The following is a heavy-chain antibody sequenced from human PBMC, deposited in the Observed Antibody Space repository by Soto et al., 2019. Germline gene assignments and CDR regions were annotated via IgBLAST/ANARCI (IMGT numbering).Heavy chain of an antibody. D-gene: IGHD2-15*01. J-gene: IGHJ5*02. Sequence: SETLSLTCAVYGGSFSGYYWSWIRQPPGKGLEWIGEINHSGSTNYNPSLKSRVTISVDTSKNQFSLKLSSVTAADTAVYYCASSICSGGSCYSKSNWFGPWGQGTLVTVSS. V-gene: IGHV4-34*01. CDR1: GGSFSGYY. CDR2: INHSGST. CDR3: ASSICSGGSCYSKSNWFGP.